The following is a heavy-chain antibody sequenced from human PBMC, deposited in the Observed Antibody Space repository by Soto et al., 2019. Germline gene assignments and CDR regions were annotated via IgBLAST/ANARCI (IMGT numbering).Heavy chain of an antibody. J-gene: IGHJ3*02. D-gene: IGHD3-22*01. CDR1: GGSISSYY. CDR3: ARDRDSSAYDDAFDI. V-gene: IGHV4-59*01. CDR2: IHYSGST. Sequence: PSETLSLTCTVSGGSISSYYWSWIRQPPGKGLEWIGYIHYSGSTNYNPSLKSRVTLSVDTSKNQFSLKLSSVTAADTAVYYCARDRDSSAYDDAFDIWGQGTMVTVSS.